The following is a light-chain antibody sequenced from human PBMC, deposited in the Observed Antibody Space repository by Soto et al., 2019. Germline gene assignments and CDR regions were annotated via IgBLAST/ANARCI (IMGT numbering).Light chain of an antibody. CDR3: TSHTTNNAFV. J-gene: IGLJ1*01. V-gene: IGLV2-14*03. Sequence: QSALTQPAAVSGSPGQSITISCTGTSGDIDTYDFVSWYQVHPGKAPKLMIYDVTYRPSGVSDRFTGSRSDNAASLTISGLQPVFVVVYYRTSHTTNNAFVCGTATMVTVL. CDR2: DVT. CDR1: SGDIDTYDF.